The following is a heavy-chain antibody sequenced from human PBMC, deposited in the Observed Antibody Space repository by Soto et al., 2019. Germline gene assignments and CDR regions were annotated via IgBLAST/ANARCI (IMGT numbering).Heavy chain of an antibody. CDR1: GGSISSGDYY. J-gene: IGHJ5*02. V-gene: IGHV4-30-4*01. CDR2: IYYSGST. CDR3: VRAEFQIAAAGKIGWFDP. Sequence: SETLSLTCTVSGGSISSGDYYWSWIRQPPGKGLEWIGYIYYSGSTDYNPSLKSRVTISVDTSKNQFSLKLSSVTAADTALYYCVRAEFQIAAAGKIGWFDPWGQGTLVTVSS. D-gene: IGHD6-13*01.